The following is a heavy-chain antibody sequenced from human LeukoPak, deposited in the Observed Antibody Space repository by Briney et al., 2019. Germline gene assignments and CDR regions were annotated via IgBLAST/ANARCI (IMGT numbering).Heavy chain of an antibody. D-gene: IGHD4-17*01. CDR3: AKGFMTTVTTAFDY. CDR2: IRYDGSNK. V-gene: IGHV3-30*02. Sequence: GGSLRLSCAASGFTFSSYWRSWVRQAPGKGLEWVAFIRYDGSNKYYADSVKGRFTISRDNSKNTLYLQMNSLRAEDTAVCYCAKGFMTTVTTAFDYWGQGTLVAVSS. CDR1: GFTFSSYW. J-gene: IGHJ4*02.